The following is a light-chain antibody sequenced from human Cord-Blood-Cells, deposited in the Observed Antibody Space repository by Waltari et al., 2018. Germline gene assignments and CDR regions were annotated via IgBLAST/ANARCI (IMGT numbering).Light chain of an antibody. Sequence: QSALTQPASVSGSPRQSITISCTGTSRDVGSYTLVSWYQQHPGKAPKLMIYEGSKLPSGVSNRFSGSKSGNAASLTISGLQAEDEADYYCCSYAGSSTLVFGGGTKLTVL. CDR3: CSYAGSSTLV. CDR2: EGS. J-gene: IGLJ2*01. CDR1: SRDVGSYTL. V-gene: IGLV2-23*01.